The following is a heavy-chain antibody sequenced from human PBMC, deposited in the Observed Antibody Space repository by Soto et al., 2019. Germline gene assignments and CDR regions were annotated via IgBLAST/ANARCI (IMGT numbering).Heavy chain of an antibody. V-gene: IGHV2-5*02. J-gene: IGHJ4*02. CDR1: GFSLSTSGVG. CDR2: IYWDDDK. D-gene: IGHD5-12*01. CDR3: AHRGSGYAWDY. Sequence: QITLKESGPTLVKPTQTLTLTCTFSGFSLSTSGVGVGWIRQPPGRAMEWLALIYWDDDKRDSPSLKSRLTITKDTSKNQVVLTMTNMDPVDTATYYCAHRGSGYAWDYWGQGTLVTFSS.